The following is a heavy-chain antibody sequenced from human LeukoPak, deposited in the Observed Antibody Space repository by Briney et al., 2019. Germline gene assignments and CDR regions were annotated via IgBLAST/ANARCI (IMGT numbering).Heavy chain of an antibody. CDR1: GGTIISGSFY. V-gene: IGHV4-39*01. J-gene: IGHJ6*02. Sequence: KPSETLSLTCTVSGGTIISGSFYWGWIRQPPGKGLEWIGNIYYSGTTYYNPSLKSRVTISVDTSKSQFSLKMRSVTAADTAVYYCARQGIAAGGIVYFYAMHVWGQGTTVTVSS. D-gene: IGHD6-13*01. CDR2: IYYSGTT. CDR3: ARQGIAAGGIVYFYAMHV.